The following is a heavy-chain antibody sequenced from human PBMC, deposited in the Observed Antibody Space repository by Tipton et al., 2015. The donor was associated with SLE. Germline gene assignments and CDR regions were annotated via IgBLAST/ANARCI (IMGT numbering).Heavy chain of an antibody. CDR2: LYSGGRTT. CDR3: AKEYFDFTGLDY. Sequence: QLVQSGGGLVQPGGSLRVSCAASGFSVSSKYMNWVRQAPGKGLEWVSILYSGGRTTYYADSVKGRFTISRDASKNTLYLQMNNLRVEDTAVYFCAKEYFDFTGLDYWGQGTLVTVSS. V-gene: IGHV3-23*03. CDR1: GFSVSSKY. D-gene: IGHD3-3*01. J-gene: IGHJ4*02.